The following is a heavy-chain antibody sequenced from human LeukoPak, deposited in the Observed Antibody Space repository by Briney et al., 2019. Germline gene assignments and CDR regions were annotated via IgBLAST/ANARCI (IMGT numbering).Heavy chain of an antibody. CDR2: ISGSATST. Sequence: GGSLRLSCAASGFTFSTYAMTWVRQAPGKGLEWVSAISGSATSTYYADSVKGRFTISRDNSKNTLSLQMNSLRAEDTAVYYCVREGWDGSGSLDYWGQGTLVTVSS. D-gene: IGHD3-10*01. J-gene: IGHJ4*02. V-gene: IGHV3-23*01. CDR1: GFTFSTYA. CDR3: VREGWDGSGSLDY.